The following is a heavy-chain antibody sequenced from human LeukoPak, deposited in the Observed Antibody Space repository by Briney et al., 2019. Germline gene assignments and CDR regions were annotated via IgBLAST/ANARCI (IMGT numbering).Heavy chain of an antibody. CDR2: ISSSSSYI. J-gene: IGHJ3*02. CDR1: GFTFSSDS. V-gene: IGHV3-21*01. CDR3: TRQQLDAFDI. Sequence: PGGSLRLSCAASGFTFSSDSMNWVRQAPGKGLEWVSSISSSSSYIYYADSVKGRFTISRDNAKNSLYLQMNSLRAEDTAVYYCTRQQLDAFDIWGPGTMVTVSS. D-gene: IGHD6-13*01.